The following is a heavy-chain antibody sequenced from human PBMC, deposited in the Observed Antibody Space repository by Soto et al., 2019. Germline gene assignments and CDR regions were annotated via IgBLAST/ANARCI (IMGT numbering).Heavy chain of an antibody. CDR2: VSGDGSST. Sequence: TPGKGLVWVSRVSGDGSSTNYADSVKGRFTIARDNSKNTLYLQMNSLRAEDTAFFFQAEVGRRDTVPVSAFLLNRSSDL. V-gene: IGHV3-74*01. J-gene: IGHJ2*01. CDR3: AEVGRRDTVPVSAFLLNRSSDL. D-gene: IGHD2-15*01.